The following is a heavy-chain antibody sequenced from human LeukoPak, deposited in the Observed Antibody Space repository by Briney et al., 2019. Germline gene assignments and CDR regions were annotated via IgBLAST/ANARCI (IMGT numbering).Heavy chain of an antibody. V-gene: IGHV4-61*02. CDR3: ASTVFGVTYNWLDP. J-gene: IGHJ5*02. Sequence: SETLSLTCAVSGASVNTGTYFWTWVRQPAGKALEWIGRFHTSEGTNYNPSLESRVTISVDTSKNHFSLEMTSVTAADTAVYYCASTVFGVTYNWLDPWGQGTLVIVSS. CDR1: GASVNTGTYF. D-gene: IGHD3-3*01. CDR2: FHTSEGT.